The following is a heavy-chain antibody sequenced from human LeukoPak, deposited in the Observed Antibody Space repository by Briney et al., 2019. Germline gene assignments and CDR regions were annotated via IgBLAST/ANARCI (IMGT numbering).Heavy chain of an antibody. Sequence: GGSLRLSCVGSGFTFRSHAMSWVRQAPEKGLEFVSGIYENGGTTYYADSVKGRFTISRDNSKNTLYLQMNSLRAEDTAVYYCAKTRPLDSSSWSHGDYWGQGTLVTVSS. CDR1: GFTFRSHA. CDR2: IYENGGTT. CDR3: AKTRPLDSSSWSHGDY. D-gene: IGHD6-13*01. V-gene: IGHV3-23*01. J-gene: IGHJ4*02.